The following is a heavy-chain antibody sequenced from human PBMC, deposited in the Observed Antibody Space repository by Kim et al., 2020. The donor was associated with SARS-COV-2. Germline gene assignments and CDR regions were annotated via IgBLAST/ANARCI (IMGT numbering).Heavy chain of an antibody. CDR1: GFTFSSYS. CDR2: ISSNSSYI. J-gene: IGHJ4*02. CDR3: ARGYSDYDYPFDY. Sequence: GGSLRLSCAASGFTFSSYSINWVRQAPGKGLEWVSSISSNSSYIYYADSVKGRFTISRDNAKNSLYLQMNSLRAEDTAVYYCARGYSDYDYPFDYWGQGTLVTVSS. V-gene: IGHV3-21*01. D-gene: IGHD5-12*01.